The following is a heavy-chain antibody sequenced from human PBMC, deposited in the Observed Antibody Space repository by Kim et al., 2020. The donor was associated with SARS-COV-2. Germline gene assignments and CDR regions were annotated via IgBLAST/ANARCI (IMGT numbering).Heavy chain of an antibody. CDR3: ARLPHDSSGYVDC. D-gene: IGHD3-22*01. J-gene: IGHJ4*02. CDR1: GGSISSSFNY. Sequence: SETLSLTCTVSGGSISSSFNYWGWIRQPPGKGLEWIGSVYHSGSTYDSPSLKSRVTVSVDTSKNEFSLKVTSVTAADTAVYFCARLPHDSSGYVDCWGQGILV. V-gene: IGHV4-39*01. CDR2: VYHSGST.